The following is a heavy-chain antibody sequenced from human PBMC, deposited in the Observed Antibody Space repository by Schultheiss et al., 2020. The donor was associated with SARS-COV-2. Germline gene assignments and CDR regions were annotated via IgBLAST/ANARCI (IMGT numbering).Heavy chain of an antibody. CDR3: ARETLRYFDHRGGYGMDV. CDR2: INTNTGNP. Sequence: ASVKVSCRASGYTFNIYGVTWVRQAPGQGLEWMGWINTNTGNPTYAQGFTGRFVFSLDTSVSTAYLQISSLKAEDTAVYYCARETLRYFDHRGGYGMDVWGKGTTVTVSS. V-gene: IGHV7-4-1*02. CDR1: GYTFNIYG. D-gene: IGHD3-9*01. J-gene: IGHJ6*04.